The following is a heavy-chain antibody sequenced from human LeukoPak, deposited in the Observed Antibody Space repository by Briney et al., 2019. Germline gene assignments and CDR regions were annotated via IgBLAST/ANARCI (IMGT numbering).Heavy chain of an antibody. CDR2: ICPGDSDT. CDR1: GYIFTSYW. J-gene: IGHJ4*02. D-gene: IGHD5-18*01. CDR3: ARRGYSYGDPIDF. Sequence: GESLKISCKGSGYIFTSYWIGWVRQMPGKGLEWMGIICPGDSDTRYSPSFQGQVTISADKSISTAYLQWSSLKASDTAMYYCARRGYSYGDPIDFWGQGTLVTVSS. V-gene: IGHV5-51*01.